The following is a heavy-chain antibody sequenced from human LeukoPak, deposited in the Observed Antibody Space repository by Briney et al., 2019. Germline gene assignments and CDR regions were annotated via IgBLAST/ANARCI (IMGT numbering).Heavy chain of an antibody. CDR2: ISGSGGST. V-gene: IGHV3-23*01. CDR1: GFTFSSYA. CDR3: AKDTAYYYGSGSFYFDY. D-gene: IGHD3-10*01. Sequence: SGGSLRLSCAASGFTFSSYAMSWVRQAPGKGLEWVSAISGSGGSTYYADSVKGRFTISRGNSKNTLYLQMNSLRAEDTAVYYCAKDTAYYYGSGSFYFDYWGQGTLVTVSS. J-gene: IGHJ4*02.